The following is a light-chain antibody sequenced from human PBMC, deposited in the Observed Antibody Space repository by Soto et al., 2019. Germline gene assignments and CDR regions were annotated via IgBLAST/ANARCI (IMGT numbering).Light chain of an antibody. Sequence: EIVMTQSPATLSVSPGERATLSCRASQSVSSNLAWYQQKPGQAPRLLIYGASTRATGIPARFSGSGSGTEFTLTISSLQSEDFAVYYRQQYNNWPRTFGQGTMVEIK. CDR1: QSVSSN. CDR3: QQYNNWPRT. V-gene: IGKV3-15*01. CDR2: GAS. J-gene: IGKJ1*01.